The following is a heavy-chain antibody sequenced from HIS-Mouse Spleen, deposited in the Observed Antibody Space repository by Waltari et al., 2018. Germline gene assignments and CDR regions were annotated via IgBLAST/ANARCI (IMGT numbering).Heavy chain of an antibody. J-gene: IGHJ4*02. V-gene: IGHV3-9*01. Sequence: EVQLVESGGGVVQPGRSLRLSCAASGFTFDDYAMHWVRQAPGKGLEWVSGISWNSGSIGYADSVKGRFTISRDNAKNSLYLQMNSLRAEDTALYYCAKDGRSLNYWGQGTLVTVSS. CDR2: ISWNSGSI. CDR1: GFTFDDYA. CDR3: AKDGRSLNY.